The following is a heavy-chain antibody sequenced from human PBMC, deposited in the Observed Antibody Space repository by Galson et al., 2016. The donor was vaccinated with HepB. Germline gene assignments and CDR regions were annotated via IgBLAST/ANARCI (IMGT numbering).Heavy chain of an antibody. CDR2: IWFDGSNK. Sequence: SLRLSCAASGFTLTSYGMHWVRQASGKGLEWVAVIWFDGSNKYYADSVKGRFTISRDNSKNTLYLQMNSLGAEDTAVYYCTLATRYDAFDIWGQGTLVAVSA. D-gene: IGHD6-6*01. J-gene: IGHJ3*02. CDR3: TLATRYDAFDI. V-gene: IGHV3-33*01. CDR1: GFTLTSYG.